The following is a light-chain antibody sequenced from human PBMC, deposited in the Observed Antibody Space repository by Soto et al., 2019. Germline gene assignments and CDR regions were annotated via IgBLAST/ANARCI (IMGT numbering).Light chain of an antibody. Sequence: DIQMTQSPSSLSASVGDRVTISCRASQSISTFLNWYQQKPGKAPYLLIYAASSLQSGVPSRFSGSGSGTDFTLTDSSLQPEDFAVYYCQQTYKTPYSFGLGTKLEI. CDR2: AAS. CDR1: QSISTF. V-gene: IGKV1-39*01. J-gene: IGKJ2*03. CDR3: QQTYKTPYS.